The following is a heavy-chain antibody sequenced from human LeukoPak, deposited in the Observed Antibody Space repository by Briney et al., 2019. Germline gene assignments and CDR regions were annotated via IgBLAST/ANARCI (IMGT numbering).Heavy chain of an antibody. J-gene: IGHJ6*03. V-gene: IGHV4-39*07. CDR3: ARVRCSGGSCPYYYYYYYMDV. CDR1: GGSISSSSYY. Sequence: SETLSLTCTVSGGSISSSSYYWAWIRQPPGKGLEWIGSIHYSGSTYYNPSLQSRVTISIDTSKNQFSLKLRFVTAADTAVYYCARVRCSGGSCPYYYYYYYMDVWGKGTTVTISS. CDR2: IHYSGST. D-gene: IGHD2-15*01.